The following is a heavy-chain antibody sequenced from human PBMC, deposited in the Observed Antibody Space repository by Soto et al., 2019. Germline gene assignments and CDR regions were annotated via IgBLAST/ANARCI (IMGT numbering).Heavy chain of an antibody. D-gene: IGHD3-3*01. J-gene: IGHJ6*02. CDR2: VHYDGTKK. Sequence: QVQLVESGGGVVQPGTSLRLSCAPSGFTFSSYVMHWVRQAPGKGLEWVAVVHYDGTKKYYAGSVRGRFTISRDNSENILYLQMNSLRPDDTAVYFCARETSYDFWSGPQTMDVWGQGTTVTVSS. CDR3: ARETSYDFWSGPQTMDV. V-gene: IGHV3-33*01. CDR1: GFTFSSYV.